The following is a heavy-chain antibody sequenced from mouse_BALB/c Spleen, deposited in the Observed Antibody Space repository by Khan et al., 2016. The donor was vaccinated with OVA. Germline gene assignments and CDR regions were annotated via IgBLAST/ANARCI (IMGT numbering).Heavy chain of an antibody. Sequence: VPLVASAPPLVKPSQSLSLTCTVTGYSITSGYSWHWIRQFPGNKLEWMGYIHYGGNTNYNPSLKRRISITRDTARNQVFLQLNAVTREDTATEDCARAGRWLHYWGQGTLVTVSA. CDR3: ARAGRWLHY. CDR1: GYSITSGYS. CDR2: IHYGGNT. V-gene: IGHV3-1*02. J-gene: IGHJ3*01. D-gene: IGHD2-2*01.